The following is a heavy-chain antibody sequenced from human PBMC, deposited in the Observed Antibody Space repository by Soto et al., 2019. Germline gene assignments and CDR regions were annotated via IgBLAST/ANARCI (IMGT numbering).Heavy chain of an antibody. J-gene: IGHJ4*02. D-gene: IGHD3-22*01. CDR1: GFTFSSYA. CDR2: ISGSGGST. V-gene: IGHV3-23*01. Sequence: GGSLRLSCAASGFTFSSYAMSWVRQAPGKGLEWVSAISGSGGSTYYADSVKGRFTISRDNSKNTLYLQMNSLRAEDTAVYYCAKVVGRPDSSGYFADFDSWAQGTLVTVSS. CDR3: AKVVGRPDSSGYFADFDS.